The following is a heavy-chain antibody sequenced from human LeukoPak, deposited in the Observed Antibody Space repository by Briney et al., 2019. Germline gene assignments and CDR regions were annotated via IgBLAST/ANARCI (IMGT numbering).Heavy chain of an antibody. CDR2: ISSSSSTI. J-gene: IGHJ4*02. Sequence: GGSLRLSYAASGFTFSSYSMNWVRQAPGKGLEWVSYISSSSSTIYYADSVKGRFTISRDNAKNSLYLQMNSLRAEDTAVYYCTTDRFVGSYYYDSSGYDDYWGQGTLVTVSS. D-gene: IGHD3-22*01. CDR3: TTDRFVGSYYYDSSGYDDY. V-gene: IGHV3-48*04. CDR1: GFTFSSYS.